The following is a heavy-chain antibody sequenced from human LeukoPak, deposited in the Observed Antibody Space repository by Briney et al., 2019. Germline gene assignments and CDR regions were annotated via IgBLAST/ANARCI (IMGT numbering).Heavy chain of an antibody. D-gene: IGHD3-22*01. CDR2: ISGSGGST. CDR1: GFTFSSYA. Sequence: GGSLRLSCAASGFTFSSYAMSWVRQAPGKGLEWVSAISGSGGSTYCADSVKGRFTISRDNSKNTLYLQMNSLRAEDTAVYYCAATTPYYYDSSGYYPYWFDYWGQGTLVTVSS. CDR3: AATTPYYYDSSGYYPYWFDY. V-gene: IGHV3-23*01. J-gene: IGHJ4*02.